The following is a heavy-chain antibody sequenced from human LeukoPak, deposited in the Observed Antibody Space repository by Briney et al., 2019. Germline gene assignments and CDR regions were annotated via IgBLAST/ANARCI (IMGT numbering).Heavy chain of an antibody. CDR1: GGSISSSNW. V-gene: IGHV4-4*02. Sequence: PSGTLSLTCAVSGGSISSSNWWSWVRQPPGKGLEWIGEIYHSVSTNYNPSLKSRVTISVDKSKNQFSLKLSSVTAADTAVYYCARDYDYYGSGSHLGALNYYYMDVWGKGTTVTVSS. D-gene: IGHD3-10*01. CDR3: ARDYDYYGSGSHLGALNYYYMDV. CDR2: IYHSVST. J-gene: IGHJ6*03.